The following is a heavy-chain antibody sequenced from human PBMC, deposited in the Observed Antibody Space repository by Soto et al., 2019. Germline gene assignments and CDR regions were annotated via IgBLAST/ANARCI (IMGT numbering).Heavy chain of an antibody. J-gene: IGHJ6*02. D-gene: IGHD3-3*01. V-gene: IGHV4-39*01. CDR1: GGSISSSSYY. CDR3: ARRPPRGRFLEWLLSPHGGSPPPSYGMDV. Sequence: SETLSLTCTVSGGSISSSSYYWGWIRQPPGKGLEWIGSIYYSGSTYYNPSLKSRVTISVDTSKNQFSLKLSSVTAADTAVYYCARRPPRGRFLEWLLSPHGGSPPPSYGMDVWGQGTTVTVSS. CDR2: IYYSGST.